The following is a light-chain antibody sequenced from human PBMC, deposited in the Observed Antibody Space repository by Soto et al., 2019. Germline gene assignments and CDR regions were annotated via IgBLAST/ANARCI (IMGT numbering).Light chain of an antibody. V-gene: IGKV3-20*01. J-gene: IGKJ2*01. Sequence: ELVLTQSPDTLSLSPGERVTLSCRASQRMTNTFLAWFQQKPGLAPRLLIHGASTRASGVPDKFTGGGSGTDFVLTISRVEPEDFAVYYCQQYGRSPFTFGQGTKLQIK. CDR3: QQYGRSPFT. CDR1: QRMTNTF. CDR2: GAS.